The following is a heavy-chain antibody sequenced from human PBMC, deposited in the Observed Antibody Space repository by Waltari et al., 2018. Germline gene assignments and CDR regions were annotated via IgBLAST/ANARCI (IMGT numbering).Heavy chain of an antibody. CDR3: ASSEGIAVAGLGY. V-gene: IGHV1-2*02. Sequence: QVQLVQSGAEVKKPGSSVKVSCKASGGTFSSYAISWVRQAPGQGLEWMGWINPNSGGTNYAQKFQGRVTMTRDTSISTAYMELSRLRSDDTAVYYCASSEGIAVAGLGYWGQGTLVTVSS. CDR2: INPNSGGT. CDR1: GGTFSSYA. J-gene: IGHJ4*02. D-gene: IGHD6-19*01.